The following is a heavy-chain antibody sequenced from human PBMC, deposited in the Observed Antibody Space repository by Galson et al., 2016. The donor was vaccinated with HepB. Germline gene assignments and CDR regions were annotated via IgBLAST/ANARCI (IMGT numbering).Heavy chain of an antibody. Sequence: SLRLSCAASGFTFKKYGMHWARQAPGKGLEWVAVVWFAESNKYCADSVKGRFTISRDNSKNTVYLYMNSLRAEDTAVFYCARDPGRDDGMDVWGQGTTVTVSS. D-gene: IGHD3-10*01. CDR3: ARDPGRDDGMDV. V-gene: IGHV3-33*01. CDR2: VWFAESNK. J-gene: IGHJ6*02. CDR1: GFTFKKYG.